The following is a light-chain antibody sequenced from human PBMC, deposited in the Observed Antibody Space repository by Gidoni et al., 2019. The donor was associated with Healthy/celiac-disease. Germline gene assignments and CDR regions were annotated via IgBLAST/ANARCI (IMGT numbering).Light chain of an antibody. CDR2: GAS. CDR3: QQYNNWPLT. Sequence: ELVMTQSPATLSVSPGERATHSCRASQSVSRNLAWYQPKPGQAPRLLIYGASTSATGIPARFSGSGSGTEFTLTISSLQSEDFAVYYCQQYNNWPLTFGGGTKVEIK. CDR1: QSVSRN. V-gene: IGKV3-15*01. J-gene: IGKJ4*01.